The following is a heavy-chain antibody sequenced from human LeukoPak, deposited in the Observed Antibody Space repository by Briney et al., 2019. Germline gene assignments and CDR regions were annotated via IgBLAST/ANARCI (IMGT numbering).Heavy chain of an antibody. CDR3: ASSPYDFWSGSDY. D-gene: IGHD3-3*01. V-gene: IGHV4-30-2*01. J-gene: IGHJ4*02. CDR1: GGYISSGGYY. Sequence: PSETLSLTCTVSGGYISSGGYYWSWIRQPPGKGLEWIGYIYHSGSTYYNPSLKSRVTISVDRSKNQFSLKLSSVTAADTAVYYCASSPYDFWSGSDYWGQGTLVTVSS. CDR2: IYHSGST.